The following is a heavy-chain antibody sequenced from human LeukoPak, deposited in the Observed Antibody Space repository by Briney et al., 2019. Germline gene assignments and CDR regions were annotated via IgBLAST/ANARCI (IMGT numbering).Heavy chain of an antibody. CDR2: INPNSGGT. CDR1: GYTFTGYY. D-gene: IGHD6-19*01. CDR3: AREDSSGWYQNKIFDY. J-gene: IGHJ4*02. Sequence: GASVKVSCKASGYTFTGYYMHWVRQAPGQGLEWMGWINPNSGGTNYAQKFQGRVTMTRDTSISTAYMELSRLRSDDTAVYYCAREDSSGWYQNKIFDYWGQGTLVTVSS. V-gene: IGHV1-2*02.